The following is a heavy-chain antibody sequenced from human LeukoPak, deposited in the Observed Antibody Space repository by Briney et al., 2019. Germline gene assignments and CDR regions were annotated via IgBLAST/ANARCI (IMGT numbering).Heavy chain of an antibody. CDR1: GGSFSGYY. Sequence: SETLSLTCAVYGGSFSGYYWSWIRQPPGKGLEWIGEINHSGSTNYNPSLKSRVTISVATSKNQFSLKLSSVTAADTAVYYCARRRPTYVLRYFDPNNWFDPWGQGTLVTVSS. V-gene: IGHV4-34*01. D-gene: IGHD3-9*01. CDR2: INHSGST. J-gene: IGHJ5*02. CDR3: ARRRPTYVLRYFDPNNWFDP.